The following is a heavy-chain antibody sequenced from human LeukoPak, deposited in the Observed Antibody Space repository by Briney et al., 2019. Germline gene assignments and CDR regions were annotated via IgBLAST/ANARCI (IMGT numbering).Heavy chain of an antibody. CDR1: GYTFTSYD. CDR3: ARVPRITGTGPPRRFDY. D-gene: IGHD1-20*01. J-gene: IGHJ4*02. Sequence: ASVKVSCKASGYTFTSYDINWVRQATGQGLEWMGWMNPNSGNTGYAQKFQDRVTMTRNTSISTAYMELSSLRSEDTAVYYCARVPRITGTGPPRRFDYWGQGTLVTVSS. CDR2: MNPNSGNT. V-gene: IGHV1-8*01.